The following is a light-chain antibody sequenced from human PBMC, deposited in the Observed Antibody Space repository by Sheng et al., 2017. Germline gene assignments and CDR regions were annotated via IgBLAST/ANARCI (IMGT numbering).Light chain of an antibody. V-gene: IGLV3-1*01. CDR3: QAWDSSTAV. CDR1: SLGSKY. J-gene: IGLJ1*01. CDR2: QDS. Sequence: SFDLTQPPSVSVSPGQTASISCSGDSLGSKYASWYQQKPGQSPVLVIYQDSKRPSGIPERFSGSNSGNTATLTISGTQAMDEADYYCQAWDSSTAVFGTGTKVTVL.